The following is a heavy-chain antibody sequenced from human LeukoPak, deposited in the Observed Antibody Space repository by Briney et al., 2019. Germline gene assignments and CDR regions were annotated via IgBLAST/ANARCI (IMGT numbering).Heavy chain of an antibody. V-gene: IGHV3-23*01. Sequence: GGSLRLSCAASGFTVSSYYMNWVRQAPGKGLEWVSAISGSGGSTYYADSVRGRFTISRDNSKNTVFLQMNSLRAEDTGVYYCANRISGSSSWGQGTLVTVSS. CDR2: ISGSGGST. D-gene: IGHD1-26*01. CDR1: GFTVSSYY. CDR3: ANRISGSSS. J-gene: IGHJ5*02.